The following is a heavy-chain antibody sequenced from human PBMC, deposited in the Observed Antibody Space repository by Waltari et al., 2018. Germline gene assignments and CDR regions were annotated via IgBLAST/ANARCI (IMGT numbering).Heavy chain of an antibody. V-gene: IGHV1-2*06. Sequence: QVQLVQSGAAVKKPGASVKVSCKASGYAFTGYYMHWVRQAPGQGLEWIGRINPNSGGTNYAQKFQGRVTMTRDTSISTAYMELSRLRSDDTAVYYCARDRRVVISSDAFDIWGQGTMVTVSS. CDR3: ARDRRVVISSDAFDI. D-gene: IGHD3-3*01. CDR1: GYAFTGYY. CDR2: INPNSGGT. J-gene: IGHJ3*02.